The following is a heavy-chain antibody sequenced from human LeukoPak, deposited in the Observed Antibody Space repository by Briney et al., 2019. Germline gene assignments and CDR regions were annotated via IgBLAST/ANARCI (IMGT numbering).Heavy chain of an antibody. CDR2: IKQDGSEK. V-gene: IGHV3-7*01. D-gene: IGHD2-2*01. CDR1: GFTFSSYW. J-gene: IGHJ6*02. Sequence: PGRSLRLSCAASGFTFSSYWMSWVRQAPGKGLEWVANIKQDGSEKYYVDSVKGRFTISRDNAKNSLYLQMNSLRAEDTAVYYCARDQRPAHYYGMDVWGQGTTVTVSS. CDR3: ARDQRPAHYYGMDV.